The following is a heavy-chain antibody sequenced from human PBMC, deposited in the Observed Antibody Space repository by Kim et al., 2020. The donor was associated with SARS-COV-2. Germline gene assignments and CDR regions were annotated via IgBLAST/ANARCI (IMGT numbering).Heavy chain of an antibody. J-gene: IGHJ3*02. CDR1: GGSISSYY. D-gene: IGHD6-13*01. V-gene: IGHV4-59*12. CDR3: ARLAIGSSCYVKAFDI. CDR2: IYYSGST. Sequence: SETLSLTCTVSGGSISSYYWSWIRQPPGKGLEWIGYIYYSGSTNYNPSLKSRVTISVDTSKNQFSLRLSSVTAADTAVYYCARLAIGSSCYVKAFDIWGQGTMVTVSS.